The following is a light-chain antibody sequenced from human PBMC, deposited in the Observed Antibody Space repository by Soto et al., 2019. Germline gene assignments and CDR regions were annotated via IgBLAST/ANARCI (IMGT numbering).Light chain of an antibody. J-gene: IGKJ1*01. CDR2: WAS. CDR3: QQYYTTPET. V-gene: IGKV4-1*01. CDR1: QSVLYSSNNQNC. Sequence: DIVLTQSPDSLAVSLGERATINCKSGQSVLYSSNNQNCLAWYQQTPGQPPKLLIHWASTRESGVPDRFSGSGSGTDFNLTISSLQAEDVAVYYCQQYYTTPETFGQGTKVEIK.